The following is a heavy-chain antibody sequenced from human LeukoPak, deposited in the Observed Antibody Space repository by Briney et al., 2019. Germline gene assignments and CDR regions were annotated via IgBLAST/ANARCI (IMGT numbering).Heavy chain of an antibody. J-gene: IGHJ4*02. Sequence: SETLSLTCTVSGGSVSSGSYYWSWIRQPPGKGLEWIGYIYYSGGTNYNPSLKSRVTISVDTSKNQFSLKLSSVTAADTAVYYCARVSAIFGVVIGWGQGTLVTVSS. V-gene: IGHV4-61*01. D-gene: IGHD3-3*01. CDR1: GGSVSSGSYY. CDR3: ARVSAIFGVVIG. CDR2: IYYSGGT.